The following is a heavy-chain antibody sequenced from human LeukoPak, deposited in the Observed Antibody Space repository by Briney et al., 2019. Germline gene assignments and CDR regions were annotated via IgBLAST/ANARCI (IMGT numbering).Heavy chain of an antibody. CDR3: ASATGAARLWFDP. D-gene: IGHD6-6*01. CDR2: INPNSGGT. CDR1: GYTFTGYY. V-gene: IGHV1-2*02. J-gene: IGHJ5*02. Sequence: ASLKVSCKASGYTFTGYYMLWVRQAPGQGLEGMGWINPNSGGTNYAQKFQGRVTMTRDTSISTAYMELSRLRSDDTAVYYCASATGAARLWFDPWGQGTLVTVSS.